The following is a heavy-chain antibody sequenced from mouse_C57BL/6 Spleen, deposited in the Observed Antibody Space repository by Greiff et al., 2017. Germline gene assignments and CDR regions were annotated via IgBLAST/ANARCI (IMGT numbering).Heavy chain of an antibody. CDR2: IYPGEGDT. CDR3: ARSGGSSSYWYFDV. Sequence: QVQLQQSGAEMVKPGASVKISCKASGYAFSSYWMNGVKQRPGRGLEGIGQIYPGEGDTNYNGKFKGKATLTADKSSSTAYMQLSSLTAEDSAVYFCARSGGSSSYWYFDVWGTGTTVTVSS. J-gene: IGHJ1*03. D-gene: IGHD1-1*01. V-gene: IGHV1-80*01. CDR1: GYAFSSYW.